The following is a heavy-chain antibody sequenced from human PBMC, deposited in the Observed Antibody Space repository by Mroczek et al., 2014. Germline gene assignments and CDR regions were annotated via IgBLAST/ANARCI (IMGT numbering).Heavy chain of an antibody. D-gene: IGHD6-13*01. J-gene: IGHJ6*03. CDR2: IYYSGST. CDR1: GGSISSYY. V-gene: IGHV4-59*01. Sequence: QVQLQQWGPGLVKPSETLSLTCTVSGGSISSYYWSWIRQPPGKGLEWIGYIYYSGSTNYNPSLKSRVTISVDTSKNQFSLKLSSVTAADTAVYYCARTYSGSWYYGGFGYYYYYMDVWGKGTTVTVSS. CDR3: ARTYSGSWYYGGFGYYYYYMDV.